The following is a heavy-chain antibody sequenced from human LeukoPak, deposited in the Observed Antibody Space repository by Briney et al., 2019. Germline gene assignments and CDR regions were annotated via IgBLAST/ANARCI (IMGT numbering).Heavy chain of an antibody. CDR1: GFTFSSYV. CDR3: ARDSDWAFDN. Sequence: PGGPLRLSCAASGFTFSSYVMSWVRQAPGKGLEWVSYINHNAETIYYADSVKGRFTISRDNAKNVLYLQMNRLRDGDTAVYYCARDSDWAFDNWGQGTLVTVSS. V-gene: IGHV3-48*02. CDR2: INHNAETI. D-gene: IGHD2-21*02. J-gene: IGHJ4*02.